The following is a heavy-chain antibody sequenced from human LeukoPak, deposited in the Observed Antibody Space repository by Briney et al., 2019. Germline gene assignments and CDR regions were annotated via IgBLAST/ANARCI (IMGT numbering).Heavy chain of an antibody. CDR2: ISGSGGST. CDR1: GFTFSSYA. D-gene: IGHD6-13*01. CDR3: AKDLYSSSWSYFDY. J-gene: IGHJ4*02. Sequence: GGSLRLSCAASGFTFSSYATSWVRQAPGKGLEWVSAISGSGGSTYYADSVKGRFTISRDNSKNTLYLQMNSLRAEDTAVYYCAKDLYSSSWSYFDYWGQGTLVTVSS. V-gene: IGHV3-23*01.